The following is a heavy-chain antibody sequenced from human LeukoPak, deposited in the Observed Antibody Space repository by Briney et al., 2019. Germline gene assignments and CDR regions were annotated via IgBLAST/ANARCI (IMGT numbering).Heavy chain of an antibody. J-gene: IGHJ5*02. V-gene: IGHV3-20*04. Sequence: GGSLRLSCAASGFTFDDYGMSWVRQAPGKGLEWVSGINWNGGSTGYADSVKGRFTISRDNTKNSLYLQMNSLRAEDTALYYCARAKKSYCSGGSCYTWFDPWGQGTLVTVSS. CDR1: GFTFDDYG. CDR3: ARAKKSYCSGGSCYTWFDP. CDR2: INWNGGST. D-gene: IGHD2-15*01.